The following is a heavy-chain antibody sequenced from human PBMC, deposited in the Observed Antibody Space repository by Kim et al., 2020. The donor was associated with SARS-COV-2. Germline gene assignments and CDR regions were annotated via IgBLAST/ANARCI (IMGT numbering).Heavy chain of an antibody. CDR3: TRNDPFLDY. Sequence: GGSLRLSCAASGFTFRSAWMSWVRQAPGKGLEWVGRIKSKADGGTTDYAAPVKGRFTISRDDSRNTLYLQMNSLKIEDTAIYYRTRNDPFLDYWGQGTLVTVSS. D-gene: IGHD1-1*01. CDR1: GFTFRSAW. V-gene: IGHV3-15*01. CDR2: IKSKADGGTT. J-gene: IGHJ4*02.